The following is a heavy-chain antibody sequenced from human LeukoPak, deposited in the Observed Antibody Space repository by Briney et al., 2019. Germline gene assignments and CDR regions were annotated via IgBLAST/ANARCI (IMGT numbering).Heavy chain of an antibody. V-gene: IGHV4-39*07. J-gene: IGHJ6*03. CDR3: ARHLHGGYCSSTSCPKARYYYYMDV. Sequence: NPSLKSRVTISVDTSKNQFSLKLSSVTAADTAVYYCARHLHGGYCSSTSCPKARYYYYMDVWGKGTTVTVSS. D-gene: IGHD2-2*01.